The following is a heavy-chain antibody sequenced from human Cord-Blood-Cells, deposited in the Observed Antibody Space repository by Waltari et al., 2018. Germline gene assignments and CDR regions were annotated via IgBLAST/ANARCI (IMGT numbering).Heavy chain of an antibody. CDR1: GYTLSSHA. CDR2: ISDDGSNK. V-gene: IGHV3-30*04. Sequence: QVQLVESGGGVVQPGRSLTLTCAASGYTLSSHASHCVRQAPGKGLEVVAVISDDGSNKYYADSVKGRFTISRDNSKNTLYLQMNSLRAEDTAVYYCARDYYGSGSYFDYWGQGTLVTVSS. CDR3: ARDYYGSGSYFDY. D-gene: IGHD3-10*01. J-gene: IGHJ4*02.